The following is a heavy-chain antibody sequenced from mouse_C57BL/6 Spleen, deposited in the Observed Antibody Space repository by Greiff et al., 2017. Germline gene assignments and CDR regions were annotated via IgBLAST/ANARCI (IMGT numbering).Heavy chain of an antibody. D-gene: IGHD2-4*01. CDR3: ARGGYDYDPCWFAY. J-gene: IGHJ3*01. V-gene: IGHV3-6*01. Sequence: EVKLEESGPGLVKPSPSLSLSCSVTGYSITSGYYWNLIRQLPGNNLELMCYISYDGSNNYTPSLKNRIPITRDTYKNQFFLKLKSVTTEDTATYYGARGGYDYDPCWFAYWGQGTLVTVSA. CDR2: ISYDGSN. CDR1: GYSITSGYY.